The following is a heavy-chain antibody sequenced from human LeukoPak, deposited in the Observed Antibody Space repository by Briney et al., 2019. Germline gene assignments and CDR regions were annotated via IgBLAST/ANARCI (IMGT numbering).Heavy chain of an antibody. J-gene: IGHJ4*02. CDR3: ARSYYYDYRQIDY. D-gene: IGHD3-22*01. CDR2: IYYSGST. CDR1: GDSISTSSYY. V-gene: IGHV4-39*01. Sequence: PSQTLSLTCTVSGDSISTSSYYWGWIRQPPGKGLEWLGSIYYSGSTYYNPSLKSRVTISVDTSKNQFSLNLYSVTAADTAVFYCARSYYYDYRQIDYWGQGTLVTVSS.